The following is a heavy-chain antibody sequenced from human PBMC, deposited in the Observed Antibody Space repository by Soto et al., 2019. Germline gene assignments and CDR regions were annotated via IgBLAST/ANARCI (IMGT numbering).Heavy chain of an antibody. D-gene: IGHD3-3*01. CDR3: ASLRYDFWSGYSPYSFDY. Sequence: EVQLLESGGGLVQPGGSLRLSCAASGFTFSSYAMNWVRQAPGKGLEWVSVISGSGGGTYYADSVKGRFTVSRDNSKNTLYLQMNSLRAEDTAIYYCASLRYDFWSGYSPYSFDYWGQGTLVTVSS. V-gene: IGHV3-23*01. CDR2: ISGSGGGT. CDR1: GFTFSSYA. J-gene: IGHJ4*02.